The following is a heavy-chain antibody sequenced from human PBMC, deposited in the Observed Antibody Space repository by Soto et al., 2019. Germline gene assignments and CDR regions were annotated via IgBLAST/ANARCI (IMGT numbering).Heavy chain of an antibody. J-gene: IGHJ6*02. CDR3: AKDIYKPPGAVVDLYRGMDV. V-gene: IGHV3-43*01. CDR2: ISWDGGST. D-gene: IGHD2-15*01. Sequence: EVQLVESGGVVVQPGGSLRLSCAASGFTFDDYTMHWVRQAPGKGLEWVSLISWDGGSTSYADSVKGRFTISRDNSKNSLYLQMNSLRTEDTALYYCAKDIYKPPGAVVDLYRGMDVWGQGTTVTVSS. CDR1: GFTFDDYT.